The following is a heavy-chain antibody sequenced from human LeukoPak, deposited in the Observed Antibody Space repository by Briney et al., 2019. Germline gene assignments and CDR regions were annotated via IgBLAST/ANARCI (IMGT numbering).Heavy chain of an antibody. CDR2: IRSETNDYAT. CDR1: GVSFSGSA. V-gene: IGHV3-73*01. J-gene: IGHJ5*02. CDR3: TRQATTTFNP. Sequence: GGSLKLSCAASGVSFSGSAIHWVRQASGRGLEWVGRIRSETNDYATTYAESVKGRFTISRDESKKTAYLQMNSLKNEDTAVYYCTRQATTTFNPWGQGTLVTVSA. D-gene: IGHD1-1*01.